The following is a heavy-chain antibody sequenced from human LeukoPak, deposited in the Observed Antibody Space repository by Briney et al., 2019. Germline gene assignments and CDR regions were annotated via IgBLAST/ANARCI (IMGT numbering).Heavy chain of an antibody. CDR1: GGSISSYY. V-gene: IGHV4-4*07. CDR2: IYTSGST. D-gene: IGHD3-16*02. CDR3: ARAGWGSYRSNDAFDI. Sequence: ASETLSLTCTDSGGSISSYYWSWIRQPAGKGLEWIGRIYTSGSTNYNPSLKSRVTMSVDTSKNQFSLKLSSVTVADTAVYYCARAGWGSYRSNDAFDIWGQGTMVTVSS. J-gene: IGHJ3*02.